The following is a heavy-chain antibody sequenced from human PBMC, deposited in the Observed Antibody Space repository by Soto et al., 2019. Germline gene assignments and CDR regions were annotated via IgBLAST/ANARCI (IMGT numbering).Heavy chain of an antibody. CDR3: GPFSSSPHDFDY. Sequence: GGSLRLSCAASGFTFSSYAMHWVREAPGKGLEWVAVISHDGSNKYYADSVKGRFTISRDNSKNTLYLQMNSLRAEDTAVYYCGPFSSSPHDFDYWGQGTLVTVSS. CDR1: GFTFSSYA. V-gene: IGHV3-30-3*01. J-gene: IGHJ4*02. CDR2: ISHDGSNK. D-gene: IGHD6-6*01.